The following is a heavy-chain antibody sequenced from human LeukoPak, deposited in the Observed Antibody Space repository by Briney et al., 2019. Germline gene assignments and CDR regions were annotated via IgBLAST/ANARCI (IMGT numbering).Heavy chain of an antibody. Sequence: ASVKVSCKVSGYTLTELSMHWVRQAPGKGLEWMGGFDPEDGETIYAQKFQGRVTVTADESTSTAYMELSSLRSEDTAVYYCARDASGTYYYDSSGYMSRSWFDPWGQGTLVTVSS. V-gene: IGHV1-24*01. CDR3: ARDASGTYYYDSSGYMSRSWFDP. CDR1: GYTLTELS. D-gene: IGHD3-22*01. CDR2: FDPEDGET. J-gene: IGHJ5*02.